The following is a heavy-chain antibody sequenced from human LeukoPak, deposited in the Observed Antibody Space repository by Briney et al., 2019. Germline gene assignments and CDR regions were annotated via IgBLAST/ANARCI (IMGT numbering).Heavy chain of an antibody. CDR2: ISGSGGST. CDR1: GFTFSSYA. J-gene: IGHJ4*02. V-gene: IGHV3-23*01. Sequence: GGSLRLSCAASGFTFSSYAMSWVRHAPGKWREWVSAISGSGGSTYYADSVKGRFTISRDNSKNTLYLQMNSLRAEDTAVYYCAKGPTNWAYFDYWGQGTLVTVSS. CDR3: AKGPTNWAYFDY. D-gene: IGHD3-16*01.